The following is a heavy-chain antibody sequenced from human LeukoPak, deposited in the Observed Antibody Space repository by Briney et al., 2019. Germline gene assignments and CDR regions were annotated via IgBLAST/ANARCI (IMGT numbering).Heavy chain of an antibody. J-gene: IGHJ2*01. Sequence: SETLSLTCTVSGGSISSSSYYWGWIRQPPGKGLEWIGSIYYSGSTYYNPSLKSRVTISVDTSKNQFSLKLSSVTAADTAVYYCARDMERVMITFGRPKRYFDLWGRGTLVTVSS. D-gene: IGHD3-16*01. CDR3: ARDMERVMITFGRPKRYFDL. CDR2: IYYSGST. CDR1: GGSISSSSYY. V-gene: IGHV4-39*07.